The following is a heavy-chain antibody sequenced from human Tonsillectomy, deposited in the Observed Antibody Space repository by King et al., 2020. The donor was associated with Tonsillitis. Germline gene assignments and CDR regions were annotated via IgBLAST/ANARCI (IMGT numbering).Heavy chain of an antibody. CDR1: GGSISRSSYY. V-gene: IGHV4-39*01. D-gene: IGHD6-13*01. Sequence: QLQESGPGLVKPSETLSLTCTVSGGSISRSSYYWGWIRQSPGRGLEWIGTSYYSGSTYYNPSLKSRLTISVDTSKNQFSLKRSSVTAADTAVYYCARSGGSSWYDWFDPWGQGTLVTVSS. CDR2: SYYSGST. CDR3: ARSGGSSWYDWFDP. J-gene: IGHJ5*02.